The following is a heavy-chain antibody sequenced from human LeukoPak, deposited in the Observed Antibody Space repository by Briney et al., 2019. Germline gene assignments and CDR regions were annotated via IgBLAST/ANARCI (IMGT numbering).Heavy chain of an antibody. Sequence: GGSLRLSCAASGFTLSSYAMHWVRQAPGKGLEWVAVISYDGSNKYYADSVKGRFTISRDNSKNTLYLQMNSLRAEDTAVYYCASPPITFGGVTRVDVWGQGTTVTVSS. J-gene: IGHJ6*02. D-gene: IGHD3-16*01. V-gene: IGHV3-30-3*01. CDR3: ASPPITFGGVTRVDV. CDR1: GFTLSSYA. CDR2: ISYDGSNK.